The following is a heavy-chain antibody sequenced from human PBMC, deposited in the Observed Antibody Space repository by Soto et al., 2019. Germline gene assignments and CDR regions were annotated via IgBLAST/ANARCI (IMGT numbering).Heavy chain of an antibody. D-gene: IGHD2-15*01. CDR3: ARVSPQETFGGSGYAPDNYFDY. CDR1: GGTFSSYA. CDR2: IIPIFGTA. V-gene: IGHV1-69*12. J-gene: IGHJ4*02. Sequence: QVQLVQSGAEVKKPGSSVKVSCKASGGTFSSYAISWVRQAPGQGLEWMGGIIPIFGTANYAQKFQGRVTITADESTSTAYMELSSLRSEDTDVYYCARVSPQETFGGSGYAPDNYFDYWGQGTLVTVSS.